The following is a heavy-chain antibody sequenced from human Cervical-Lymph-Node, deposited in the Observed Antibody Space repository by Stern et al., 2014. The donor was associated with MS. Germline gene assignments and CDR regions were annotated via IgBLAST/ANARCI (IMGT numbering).Heavy chain of an antibody. D-gene: IGHD5-12*01. Sequence: QVQLVESGGGVVQPGRSLTLSCAASGFTFSRNAMPWVRQGPGKGMEWVAVGWYDGSDKMYADSVKGRFSISRDNSKNTLWLQMISLRAEDTAVYYCARDGRGYSGYAVYGMDVWGQGTTVTVSS. V-gene: IGHV3-33*08. J-gene: IGHJ6*02. CDR2: GWYDGSDK. CDR3: ARDGRGYSGYAVYGMDV. CDR1: GFTFSRNA.